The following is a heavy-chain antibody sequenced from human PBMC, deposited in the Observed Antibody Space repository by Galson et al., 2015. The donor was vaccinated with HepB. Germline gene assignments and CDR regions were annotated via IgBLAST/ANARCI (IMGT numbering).Heavy chain of an antibody. V-gene: IGHV1-46*01. CDR3: AREGVGATRLVYYFDY. CDR1: GYTFTSYY. CDR2: INPSGGST. Sequence: SVKVSCKASGYTFTSYYMHWVRQAPGQGLEWMGIINPSGGSTSYAQKFQGRVTMTRDTSTSTAYMELSSLRSEDTAVYYCAREGVGATRLVYYFDYWGQGTLVTVSS. D-gene: IGHD1-26*01. J-gene: IGHJ4*02.